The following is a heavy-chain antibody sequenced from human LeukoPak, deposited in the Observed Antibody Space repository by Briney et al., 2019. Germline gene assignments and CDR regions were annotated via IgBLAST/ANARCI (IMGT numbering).Heavy chain of an antibody. CDR1: GFTVSINY. D-gene: IGHD6-13*01. CDR2: IYSGGST. V-gene: IGHV3-53*01. Sequence: GGSLRLSCAASGFTVSINYMSWVRHAPGEGLEWVSVIYSGGSTYDADAEKGRFTISRDNYKNTLYLQMNSLRAEDAAVYYCAREAGEVEDSSSWFDYWGQGTLVTVSS. CDR3: AREAGEVEDSSSWFDY. J-gene: IGHJ4*02.